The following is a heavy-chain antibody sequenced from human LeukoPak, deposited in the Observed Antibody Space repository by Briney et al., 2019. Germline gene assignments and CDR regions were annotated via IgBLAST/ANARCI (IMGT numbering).Heavy chain of an antibody. V-gene: IGHV4-59*01. CDR1: GGSISTYY. Sequence: TSETLSLTCTVSGGSISTYYWSWIRQPPGKGLEWIGYIYYTGSTNYNPSLKSRVTISVDTSKNQFSLKLSSLTAADTAVYYCARGGTIRNGMDVWGQGTTVTVSS. CDR2: IYYTGST. D-gene: IGHD3-16*01. CDR3: ARGGTIRNGMDV. J-gene: IGHJ6*02.